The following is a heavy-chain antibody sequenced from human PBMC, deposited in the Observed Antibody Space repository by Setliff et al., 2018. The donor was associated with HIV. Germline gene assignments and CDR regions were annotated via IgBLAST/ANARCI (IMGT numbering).Heavy chain of an antibody. CDR1: GGSITSGSYY. D-gene: IGHD1-26*01. J-gene: IGHJ4*02. CDR2: FYTSGST. Sequence: PSETLSLTCTVSGGSITSGSYYWSWIRQPAGKGLEWIGRFYTSGSTNYNPSLKSRVTMSVDTSKNQFSLKLSSVTAADTAVYYCARDRGSGSWFDFWGQGTLGTVS. V-gene: IGHV4-61*02. CDR3: ARDRGSGSWFDF.